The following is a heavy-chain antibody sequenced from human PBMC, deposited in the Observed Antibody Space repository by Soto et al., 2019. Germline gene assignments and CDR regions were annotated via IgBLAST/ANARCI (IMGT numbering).Heavy chain of an antibody. D-gene: IGHD3-3*01. CDR3: ARVFGSGGMDV. Sequence: PSETLSLTCTVSGGSISSGGYYWSWIRQHPGKGLEWIGYIYYSGSTYYNPSLKSRVTISVDTSKNQFSLKLSSVTAADTAGYKCARVFGSGGMDVGGQGPRFTAS. CDR1: GGSISSGGYY. V-gene: IGHV4-31*03. CDR2: IYYSGST. J-gene: IGHJ6*02.